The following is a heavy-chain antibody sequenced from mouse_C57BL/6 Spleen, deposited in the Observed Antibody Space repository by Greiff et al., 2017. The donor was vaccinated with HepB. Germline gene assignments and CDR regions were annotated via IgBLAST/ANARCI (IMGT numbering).Heavy chain of an antibody. J-gene: IGHJ1*03. CDR2: IYPGGGYT. V-gene: IGHV1-63*01. CDR3: ARSGYGYYWYFDV. Sequence: VQLQQSGAELVRPGTSVKMSCKASGYTFTNYWIGWAKQRPGHGLEWIGDIYPGGGYTNYNEKFKGKATLTADKSSSTAYMQLSSLTSEDSAVYFCARSGYGYYWYFDVWGTGTTVTVSS. CDR1: GYTFTNYW. D-gene: IGHD2-2*01.